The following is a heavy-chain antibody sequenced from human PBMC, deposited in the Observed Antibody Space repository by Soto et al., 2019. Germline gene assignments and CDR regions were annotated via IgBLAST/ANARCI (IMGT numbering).Heavy chain of an antibody. J-gene: IGHJ4*03. V-gene: IGHV1-46*01. Sequence: QVQLVQSGAEVKKPGASVKVSCKASGYIFTSYYIHWVRQAPGQGLEWMGLINPSGARTSYAQEFPGRGTLGRETSSSTVHFEVRRLRSDDKGVYYFARRNKNTRYPVGLRGPGT. CDR2: INPSGART. CDR3: ARRNKNTRYPVGL. CDR1: GYIFTSYY. D-gene: IGHD1-1*01.